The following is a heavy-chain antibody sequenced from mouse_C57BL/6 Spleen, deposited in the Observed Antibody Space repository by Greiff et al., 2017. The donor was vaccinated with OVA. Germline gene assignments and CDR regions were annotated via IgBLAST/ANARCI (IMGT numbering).Heavy chain of an antibody. J-gene: IGHJ2*01. CDR2: ISSGGDYI. CDR1: GFTFSSYA. V-gene: IGHV5-9-1*02. D-gene: IGHD1-1*01. CDR3: TRGVSNYFDY. Sequence: DVQLQESGEGLVKPGGSLKLSCAASGFTFSSYAMSWVRQTPEKRLEWVAYISSGGDYIYYADTVKGRFTISRDNARNTLYLQMSSLKSEDTAMYYCTRGVSNYFDYWGQGTTLTVSS.